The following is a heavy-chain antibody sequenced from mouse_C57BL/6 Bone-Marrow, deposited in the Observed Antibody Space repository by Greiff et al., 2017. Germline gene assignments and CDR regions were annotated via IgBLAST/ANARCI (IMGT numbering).Heavy chain of an antibody. V-gene: IGHV1-26*01. J-gene: IGHJ2*01. Sequence: VQLQQSGPELVKPGASVKISCKASGYTFTDYYMNWVKQSHGKSLEWIGDINPNNGGTSYNQKFKGKATLTVDKSSSTAYMELRSLTSEDSAVYYCATGTVVATRNYLDYWGQGTTLTVSS. CDR2: INPNNGGT. CDR1: GYTFTDYY. CDR3: ATGTVVATRNYLDY. D-gene: IGHD1-1*01.